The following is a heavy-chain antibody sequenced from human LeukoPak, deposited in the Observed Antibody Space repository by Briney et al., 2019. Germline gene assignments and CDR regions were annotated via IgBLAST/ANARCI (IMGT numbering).Heavy chain of an antibody. CDR2: IKQDGSEK. CDR1: GFTFSSYW. V-gene: IGHV3-7*01. CDR3: ARATSYSSSWYDEGYYFDY. J-gene: IGHJ4*02. D-gene: IGHD6-13*01. Sequence: PGGSLRLSCAASGFTFSSYWLRWVRQAPGKGLEWVANIKQDGSEKYYVDSVKGRFTISRDNAKNSLYLQMNSLRAEDTAVYYYARATSYSSSWYDEGYYFDYWGQGTLVTVSS.